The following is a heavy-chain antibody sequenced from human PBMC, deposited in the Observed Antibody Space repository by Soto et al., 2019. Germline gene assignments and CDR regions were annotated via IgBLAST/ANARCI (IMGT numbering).Heavy chain of an antibody. CDR3: ARSGEYSRFLEWPGQVGRKSLDY. CDR2: MNPNSGNT. CDR1: GYAFTSYD. J-gene: IGHJ4*02. Sequence: QVQLVQSGAEVKKPGASVKVSCKASGYAFTSYDINWVRQATGQGLEWMGWMNPNSGNTGYAQKFKGRVAMTRNTSISTAYMELSSLRSEDTAVYYCARSGEYSRFLEWPGQVGRKSLDYWGQGTLVTVSS. D-gene: IGHD3-3*01. V-gene: IGHV1-8*01.